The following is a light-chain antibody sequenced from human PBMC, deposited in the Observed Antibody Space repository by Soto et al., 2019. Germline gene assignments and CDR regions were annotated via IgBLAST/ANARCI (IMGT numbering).Light chain of an antibody. CDR1: SSNIGGNT. V-gene: IGLV1-44*01. J-gene: IGLJ7*01. CDR3: ATWDDSLNAAV. Sequence: QSALTQPPSLSGTPGQRVTISCSGSSSNIGGNTVNWYQHLPGTPPKLLIYINDQRPSGVPARFSGSTSGTSASLSISGLQSDNEAHYYCATWDDSLNAAVFGGGTQLTVL. CDR2: IND.